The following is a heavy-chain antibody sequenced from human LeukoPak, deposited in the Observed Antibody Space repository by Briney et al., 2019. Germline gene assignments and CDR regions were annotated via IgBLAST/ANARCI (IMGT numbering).Heavy chain of an antibody. CDR2: IIPIFGTA. Sequence: GASVKASCKASGGTFSSYAISWVRQAPGQGLEWMGGIIPIFGTANYAQKFQGRVTITADESTSTAYMELSSLRSEDTAVYYCARNIVATTHYYYGMDVWGKGTTVTVSS. J-gene: IGHJ6*04. CDR3: ARNIVATTHYYYGMDV. CDR1: GGTFSSYA. V-gene: IGHV1-69*01. D-gene: IGHD5-12*01.